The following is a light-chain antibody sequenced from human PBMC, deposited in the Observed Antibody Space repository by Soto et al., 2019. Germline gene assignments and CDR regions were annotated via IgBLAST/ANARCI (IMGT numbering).Light chain of an antibody. CDR2: AAS. V-gene: IGKV1-39*01. CDR3: QQSYSTLSIT. Sequence: DIQMTQSPSSLSASVGDRVTTTCLASQSITSYLNWYQQKPGKAPKLLIYAASSLQSGAPSRFSGSGSGTDFTLTISSLQPEDFATYYCQQSYSTLSITGGQGTRLEI. CDR1: QSITSY. J-gene: IGKJ5*01.